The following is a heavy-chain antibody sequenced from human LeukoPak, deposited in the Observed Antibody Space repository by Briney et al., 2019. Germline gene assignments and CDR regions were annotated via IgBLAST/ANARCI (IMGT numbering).Heavy chain of an antibody. CDR2: ISDSGANT. Sequence: GGSLRLSCAASGFTFSTYAMSWVRQAPGKGLEWVSTISDSGANTYYADSVRGRFTISRDNPKNTLYLQKNSLRADDTAIYYCAKSMTLQWRGFFDLWGRGTHVTVSS. CDR3: AKSMTLQWRGFFDL. CDR1: GFTFSTYA. V-gene: IGHV3-23*01. J-gene: IGHJ2*01. D-gene: IGHD6-19*01.